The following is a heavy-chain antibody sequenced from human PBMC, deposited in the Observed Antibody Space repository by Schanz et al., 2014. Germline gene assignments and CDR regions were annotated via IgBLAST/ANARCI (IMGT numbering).Heavy chain of an antibody. D-gene: IGHD3-10*01. Sequence: QVQLVESGGGVVQPGRSLRLSCAASGFTFRSYGMHWVRQAPGKGLEWVALISHDGNNKHYVDSVEGRFTISRDNSKSMLFLEMSSLRVEDTAVYYCVREENYPSFLGYYYYMDVWGKGTSXTVSS. V-gene: IGHV3-30*19. CDR2: ISHDGNNK. CDR3: VREENYPSFLGYYYYMDV. CDR1: GFTFRSYG. J-gene: IGHJ6*03.